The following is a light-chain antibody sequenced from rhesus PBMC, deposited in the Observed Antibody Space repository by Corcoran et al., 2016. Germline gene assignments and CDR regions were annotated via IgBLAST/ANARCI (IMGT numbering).Light chain of an antibody. V-gene: IGKV1-21*01. Sequence: DIQMTQSPSSLSTSVGDRVIITCRASQGISSWLAWYQQKPGKAPELLIYKSSSLQSGVPSRLSGSGSGTEFTLPISSLQPEDFAPYSCQQYNSAPRAFCQGTKVEIK. CDR3: QQYNSAPRA. J-gene: IGKJ1*01. CDR1: QGISSW. CDR2: KSS.